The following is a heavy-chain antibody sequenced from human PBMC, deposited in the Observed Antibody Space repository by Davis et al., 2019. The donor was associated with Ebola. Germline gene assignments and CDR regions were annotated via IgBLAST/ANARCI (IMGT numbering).Heavy chain of an antibody. CDR2: IRSKANSYAT. V-gene: IGHV3-73*01. J-gene: IGHJ6*02. Sequence: GGSLRLSCAASGFTFSGSAMHWVRQASGKGLEWVGRIRSKANSYATAYAASVKGRFTISRDDSKNTAYLQMNSLRAEDTAVYYCARDLRGRGYDLYYYYYGMDVWGQGTTVTVSS. CDR3: ARDLRGRGYDLYYYYYGMDV. CDR1: GFTFSGSA. D-gene: IGHD5-12*01.